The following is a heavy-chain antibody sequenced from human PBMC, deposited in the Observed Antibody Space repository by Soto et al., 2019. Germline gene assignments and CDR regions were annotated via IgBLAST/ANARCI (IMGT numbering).Heavy chain of an antibody. D-gene: IGHD1-26*01. J-gene: IGHJ5*02. CDR3: ARWDSNWFDT. CDR1: GGSVSRGIYY. CDR2: IYYSGVT. Sequence: PSQSLSLTCTVSGGSVSRGIYYWSLIRQPPGKGLEWIGYIYYSGVTTYNPSLMRRVTISADTSRNQDSLKLNSVTTADTAVYYCARWDSNWFDTWGQGVLVTVSS. V-gene: IGHV4-61*01.